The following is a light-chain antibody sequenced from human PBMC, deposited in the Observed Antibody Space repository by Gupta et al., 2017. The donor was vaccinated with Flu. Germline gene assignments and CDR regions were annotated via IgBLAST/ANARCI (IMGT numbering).Light chain of an antibody. CDR1: SSDVGRSNY. Sequence: QSALTQPAPVSGSPGQSITIPCTGTSSDVGRSNYVSWYPQHPGKAPKLIIYDVSYRPSGVSSRFSGSKSSNTASLTISGLEAEDETDYYCSSYTSTNTFYVFGTGTKVTVL. CDR2: DVS. V-gene: IGLV2-14*01. J-gene: IGLJ1*01. CDR3: SSYTSTNTFYV.